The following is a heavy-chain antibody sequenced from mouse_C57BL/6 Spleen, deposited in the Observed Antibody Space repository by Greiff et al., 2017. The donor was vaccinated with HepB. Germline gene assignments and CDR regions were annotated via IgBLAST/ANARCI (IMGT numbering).Heavy chain of an antibody. CDR2: IHPADSDT. V-gene: IGHV1-74*01. D-gene: IGHD6-1*01. J-gene: IGHJ4*01. Sequence: QVQLQQPGAELVKPGASVKVSCKASGYTFTSYWMHWVKQRPGQGLEWIGRIHPADSDTNYNQKFKGKATLTVDKSSTTAYMQLRSLTSEDSAVYYCATLDCADYYAMDYWGQGTSVTVSS. CDR1: GYTFTSYW. CDR3: ATLDCADYYAMDY.